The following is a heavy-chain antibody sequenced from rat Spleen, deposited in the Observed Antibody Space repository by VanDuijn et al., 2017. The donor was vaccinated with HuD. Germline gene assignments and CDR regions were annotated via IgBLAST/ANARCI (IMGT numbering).Heavy chain of an antibody. D-gene: IGHD4-6*01. CDR3: TRDRWAGY. J-gene: IGHJ2*01. V-gene: IGHV5-27*01. CDR2: ISAGGDSS. Sequence: EVQLVESGGGLVQPGRSLKLSCAASGFTFSNYYMAWVRQAPTKGLEWVAYISAGGDSSYYRDSVKGRFAISRDNAKNTQYLQMDSLRSEDTATYYCTRDRWAGYWGQGVMVTVSS. CDR1: GFTFSNYY.